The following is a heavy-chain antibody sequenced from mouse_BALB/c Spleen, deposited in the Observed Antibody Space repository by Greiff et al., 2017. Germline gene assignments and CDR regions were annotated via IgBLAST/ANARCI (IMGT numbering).Heavy chain of an antibody. J-gene: IGHJ4*01. V-gene: IGHV5-17*02. CDR3: ARSRLPLAMDY. Sequence: EVQLQQSGGGLVQPGGSRKLSCAASGFTFSSFGMHWVRQAPEKGLEWVAYISSGSSTIYYADTVKGRFTISRDNPKNTLFLQMTSLRSEDTAMYYCARSRLPLAMDYWGQGTSVTVSS. D-gene: IGHD2-2*01. CDR1: GFTFSSFG. CDR2: ISSGSSTI.